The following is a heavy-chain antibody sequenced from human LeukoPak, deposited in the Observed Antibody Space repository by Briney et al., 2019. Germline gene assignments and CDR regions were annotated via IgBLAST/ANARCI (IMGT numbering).Heavy chain of an antibody. CDR1: GGSTSSGDYY. D-gene: IGHD3-10*01. Sequence: SQTLSLTCTVSGGSTSSGDYYWSWIRQPPGKGLEWIGYIYYSGSTYYNPSLKSRVTISVDTSKTQFSLKLSSVTAADTAVYYCASTHYGSGRDAFDIWGQGTMVTVSS. V-gene: IGHV4-30-4*01. J-gene: IGHJ3*02. CDR2: IYYSGST. CDR3: ASTHYGSGRDAFDI.